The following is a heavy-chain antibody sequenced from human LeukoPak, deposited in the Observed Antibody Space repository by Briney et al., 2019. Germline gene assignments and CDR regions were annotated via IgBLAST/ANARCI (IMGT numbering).Heavy chain of an antibody. CDR1: GFTFSSFA. D-gene: IGHD2-21*02. J-gene: IGHJ6*03. V-gene: IGHV3-23*01. CDR2: ISGSGGNT. Sequence: PGGSLGLSCAASGFTFSSFAMSWVPQAPGKGLEWVSAISGSGGNTYYADSVKGRFTISRDNSKNTLYLQMNSLRAEDTAVYYCAKRGGLPPLDYYYYYMDVWGKGTTVTVSS. CDR3: AKRGGLPPLDYYYYYMDV.